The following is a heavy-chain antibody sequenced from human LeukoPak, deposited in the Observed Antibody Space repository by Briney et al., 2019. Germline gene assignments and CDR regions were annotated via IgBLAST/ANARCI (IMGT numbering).Heavy chain of an antibody. J-gene: IGHJ4*02. CDR2: FDSRSSYI. CDR3: ARDTSGSQVITYLDH. Sequence: SGGSLRLSCAASGFSFSSSSMSWVRQAPGKGLEWVSYFDSRSSYIFYADSVQGRFTLSRDNAKNSLILQMNSLRAEDTAVYYCARDTSGSQVITYLDHWGQGILVTVAS. D-gene: IGHD3-10*01. V-gene: IGHV3-21*01. CDR1: GFSFSSSS.